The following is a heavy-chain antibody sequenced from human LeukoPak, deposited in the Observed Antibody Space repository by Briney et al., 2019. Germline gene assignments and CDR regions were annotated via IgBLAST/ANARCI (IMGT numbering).Heavy chain of an antibody. CDR3: ARVRLRYYYDSSGYYPLFDY. V-gene: IGHV4-31*02. J-gene: IGHJ4*02. D-gene: IGHD3-22*01. Sequence: LRLSCAASGFAFSSYAMSWIRQHPGKGLEWIGYIYYSGSTYYNPSLKSRVTISVDTSKNQFSLKLSSVTAADTAVYYCARVRLRYYYDSSGYYPLFDYWGQGTLVTVSS. CDR2: IYYSGST. CDR1: GFAFSSYA.